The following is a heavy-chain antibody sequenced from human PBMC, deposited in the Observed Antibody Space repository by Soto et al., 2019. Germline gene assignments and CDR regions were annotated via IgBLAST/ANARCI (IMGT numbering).Heavy chain of an antibody. J-gene: IGHJ4*02. V-gene: IGHV4-39*01. CDR1: GGSISSSSYY. D-gene: IGHD3-3*01. Sequence: SETLSLTCTVSGGSISSSSYYWGWIRQPPGKGLEWIGSIYYSGSTYYNPSLKSRVTISVDTSKNQFSLKLGSVTAADTAVYYCARGDFWSGYYTTYFDYWGQGTLVTVSS. CDR3: ARGDFWSGYYTTYFDY. CDR2: IYYSGST.